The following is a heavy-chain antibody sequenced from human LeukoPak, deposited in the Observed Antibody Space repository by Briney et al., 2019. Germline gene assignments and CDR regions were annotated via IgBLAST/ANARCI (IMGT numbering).Heavy chain of an antibody. CDR3: ARDERGGNWALAY. D-gene: IGHD4-23*01. J-gene: IGHJ4*02. Sequence: ASVKVSCKASGYTFTVYYIPWVRQAPGQGLQWMGWINPNNGGTNYAQRFQGRVTMTWDASISTAYMELSSLRSDDTAVYSCARDERGGNWALAYWGQGTLVTGSS. V-gene: IGHV1-2*02. CDR1: GYTFTVYY. CDR2: INPNNGGT.